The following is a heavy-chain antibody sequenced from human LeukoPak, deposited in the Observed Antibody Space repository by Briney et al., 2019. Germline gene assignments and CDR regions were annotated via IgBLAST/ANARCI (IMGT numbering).Heavy chain of an antibody. D-gene: IGHD3/OR15-3a*01. Sequence: SETLSLTCTVSGGSISSSSYYWGWIRQPPGKGLEWIGSIYYSGSTYYNPSLKSRVTISVDTSKNQLSLKLSSVTAADTAVYYCARHKDYYFDYWGQGTLVTVSS. V-gene: IGHV4-39*01. CDR2: IYYSGST. CDR3: ARHKDYYFDY. CDR1: GGSISSSSYY. J-gene: IGHJ4*02.